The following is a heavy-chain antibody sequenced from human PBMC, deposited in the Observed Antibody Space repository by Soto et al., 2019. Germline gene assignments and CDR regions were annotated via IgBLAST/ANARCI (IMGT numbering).Heavy chain of an antibody. J-gene: IGHJ4*02. V-gene: IGHV4-59*01. CDR2: VYYTGTT. D-gene: IGHD6-13*01. CDR1: GRSISSYF. CDR3: ARDLAAVPRAFDY. Sequence: PSETLSLTCTVSGRSISSYFYIWVRQPPGKGLEWIGSVYYTGTTDYNPSLKSRVTISVDTSKTQFSLNLRSVTAADTAVYYCARDLAAVPRAFDYWGRGTLVTVSS.